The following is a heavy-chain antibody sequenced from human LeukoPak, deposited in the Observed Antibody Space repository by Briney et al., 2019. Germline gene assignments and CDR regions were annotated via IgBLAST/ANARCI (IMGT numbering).Heavy chain of an antibody. Sequence: ASVKVSCKSSGYTFTSYGISWVRQAPGQGLAWMGWISAYNGNTNYAQKLQGRVTMTTDTSTSTAYMELRSLRSDDTAVYYCARTMVRGQYPYYYYGMDVWGQGTTVTVSS. V-gene: IGHV1-18*01. D-gene: IGHD3-10*01. CDR2: ISAYNGNT. CDR1: GYTFTSYG. CDR3: ARTMVRGQYPYYYYGMDV. J-gene: IGHJ6*02.